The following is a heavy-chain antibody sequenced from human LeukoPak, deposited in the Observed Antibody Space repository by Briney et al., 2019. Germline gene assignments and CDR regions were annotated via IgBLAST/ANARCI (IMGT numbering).Heavy chain of an antibody. V-gene: IGHV1-2*02. CDR3: ARSTGYSSGWYWFDP. J-gene: IGHJ5*02. CDR1: GYTFTGYY. D-gene: IGHD6-19*01. Sequence: ASVKVSCKASGYTFTGYYMHWVRQAPGQGLEWMGWINPNSGGTNYAQKFQGRVTMTRDTSISTAYMELSRLRSDDTAVYYCARSTGYSSGWYWFDPWGQGTLVTVSS. CDR2: INPNSGGT.